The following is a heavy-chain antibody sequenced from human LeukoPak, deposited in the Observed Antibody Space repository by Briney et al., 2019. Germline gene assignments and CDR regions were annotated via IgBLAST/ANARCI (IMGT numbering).Heavy chain of an antibody. D-gene: IGHD4-17*01. CDR1: GFTFSDYY. CDR3: ARDHYGDYGYYYYYYMDV. V-gene: IGHV3-11*04. Sequence: GGSLRLSCAASGFTFSDYYMSWIRQAPGKGLEWVSYISSSGSTIYYADSVKGRFTISRDNAKNSLYLQMNSLRAEDTAVYYCARDHYGDYGYYYYYYMDVWGKGTTVTVSS. CDR2: ISSSGSTI. J-gene: IGHJ6*03.